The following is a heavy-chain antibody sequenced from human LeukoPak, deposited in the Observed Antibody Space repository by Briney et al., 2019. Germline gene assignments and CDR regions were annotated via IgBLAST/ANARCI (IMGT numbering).Heavy chain of an antibody. CDR1: GGSISSGGYY. Sequence: PSQTLSLTCTVSGGSISSGGYYWSWIRQHPGKGLEWIGYIYYSGSTYYNPSLKSRVTISVDTSKNQFSLKLSSVTAADTAVYYCASVMTTVTTFDYWGQGTLVTVSS. J-gene: IGHJ4*02. V-gene: IGHV4-30-4*08. CDR3: ASVMTTVTTFDY. D-gene: IGHD4-17*01. CDR2: IYYSGST.